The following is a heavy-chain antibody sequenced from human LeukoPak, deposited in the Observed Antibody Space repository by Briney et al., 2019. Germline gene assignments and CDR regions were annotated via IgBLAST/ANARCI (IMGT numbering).Heavy chain of an antibody. CDR1: GFTFSSSW. J-gene: IGHJ4*02. D-gene: IGHD2-2*01. Sequence: GGSLRLSCAASGFTFSSSWMTWVRQAPGKGLEWVANIKQDGSETYYVDSVKGRFTISRDYAKNSLYLQMNSLRAEDTAVYYCARRLVRPTKYFDYWGQGTLVTVSS. CDR2: IKQDGSET. CDR3: ARRLVRPTKYFDY. V-gene: IGHV3-7*01.